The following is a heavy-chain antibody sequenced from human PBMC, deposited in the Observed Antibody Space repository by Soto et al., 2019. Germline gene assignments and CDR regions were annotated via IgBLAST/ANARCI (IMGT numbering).Heavy chain of an antibody. D-gene: IGHD3-3*01. CDR3: AQGGWRLFDI. CDR2: IYDSGST. CDR1: GGSISSYY. Sequence: QVQLQESGPGLVKPSETLSLTCTVSGGSISSYYWSWIRQPPGKGLEWIGNIYDSGSTNYNPSLKSRVTISVDTSKNQFSLKLSSVTAADTAVYYCAQGGWRLFDIWGQGTMVTVSS. J-gene: IGHJ3*02. V-gene: IGHV4-59*01.